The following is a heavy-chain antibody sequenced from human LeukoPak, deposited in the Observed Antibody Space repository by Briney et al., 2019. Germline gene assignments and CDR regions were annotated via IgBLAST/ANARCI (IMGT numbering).Heavy chain of an antibody. J-gene: IGHJ5*02. CDR1: GGSISSSSYY. CDR3: ARGGPNSSSYYRRLGGGKSNWFDP. CDR2: INHSGST. Sequence: SETLSLTCTVSGGSISSSSYYWGWIRQPPGKGLEWIGEINHSGSTNYNPSLKSRVTISVDTSKNQFSLKLSSVTAADTAVYYCARGGPNSSSYYRRLGGGKSNWFDPWGQGTLVTVSS. V-gene: IGHV4-39*07. D-gene: IGHD6-13*01.